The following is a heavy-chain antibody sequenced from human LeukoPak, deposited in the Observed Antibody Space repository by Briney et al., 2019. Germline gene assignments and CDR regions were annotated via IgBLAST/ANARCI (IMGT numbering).Heavy chain of an antibody. V-gene: IGHV4-59*01. CDR2: IYYTGSI. D-gene: IGHD5-12*01. CDR3: ARALGSVGYVYFDY. Sequence: PSETLSLTCTVSGGSIRRNYWSWIRKPPGKGLQCIGYIYYTGSINYNPSLKSRVTISVDTSKNQFSLRLSSVTAADTAVYYCARALGSVGYVYFDYWGQGTLVTVSS. J-gene: IGHJ4*02. CDR1: GGSIRRNY.